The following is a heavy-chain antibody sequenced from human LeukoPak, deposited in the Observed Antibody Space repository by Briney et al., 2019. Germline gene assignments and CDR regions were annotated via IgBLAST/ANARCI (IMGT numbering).Heavy chain of an antibody. CDR2: ISSSSSYI. CDR1: GFTFSSYS. Sequence: PGGSLRLSCAASGFTFSSYSMNWVRQAPGKRLEWVSSISSSSSYIYYADSVKGRFTISRDNAKNSLYLQMNSLRAEDTAVYYCARDGGYSYGYPLDYWGLGTLVTVSS. CDR3: ARDGGYSYGYPLDY. D-gene: IGHD5-18*01. V-gene: IGHV3-21*01. J-gene: IGHJ4*02.